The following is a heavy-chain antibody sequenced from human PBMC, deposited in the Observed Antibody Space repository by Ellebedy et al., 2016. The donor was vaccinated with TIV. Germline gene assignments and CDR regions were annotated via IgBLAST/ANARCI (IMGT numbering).Heavy chain of an antibody. CDR3: ARSGTNRWFDP. D-gene: IGHD1-1*01. V-gene: IGHV1-2*04. CDR2: INPNSGGT. CDR1: GYTFTGYY. J-gene: IGHJ5*02. Sequence: ASVKVSCXASGYTFTGYYMHWVRQAPGQGLKWMGWINPNSGGTNYAQKFQGWVTMTRDTSISTAYMELSRLRSDDTAVYYCARSGTNRWFDPWGQGTLVTVSS.